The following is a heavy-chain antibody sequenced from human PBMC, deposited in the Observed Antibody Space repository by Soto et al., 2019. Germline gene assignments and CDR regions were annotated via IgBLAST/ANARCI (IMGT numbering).Heavy chain of an antibody. V-gene: IGHV4-59*01. D-gene: IGHD2-2*01. J-gene: IGHJ5*02. Sequence: PSESLSLTCTVSGGCIKNYFGSWIRQPPGKGLEWIAYIYYSGSTNYNPSLKSRVTISADTSKNQFSLKVSSVTAADTAVYYCARDGPYQPVSCGQRTLVTVSS. CDR3: ARDGPYQPVS. CDR1: GGCIKNYF. CDR2: IYYSGST.